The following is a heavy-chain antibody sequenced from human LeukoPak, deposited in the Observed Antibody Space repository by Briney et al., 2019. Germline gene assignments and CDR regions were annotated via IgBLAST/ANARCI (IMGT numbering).Heavy chain of an antibody. D-gene: IGHD6-13*01. J-gene: IGHJ4*02. CDR3: ARGAYSSSWYAGSYSDY. CDR2: IYSGGST. V-gene: IGHV3-53*01. CDR1: GFTVSSNY. Sequence: RSGGSLRLSCAASGFTVSSNYMSWVRQAPGKGLEWVSVIYSGGSTYYADSVKGRFTISRDNSKNTLYLQMNSLRAEDTAVYYCARGAYSSSWYAGSYSDYWGQGTLVTVSS.